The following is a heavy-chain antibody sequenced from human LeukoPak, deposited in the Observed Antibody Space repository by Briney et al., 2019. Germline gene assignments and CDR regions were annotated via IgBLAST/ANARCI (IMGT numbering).Heavy chain of an antibody. V-gene: IGHV1-69*13. J-gene: IGHJ6*02. CDR3: ASSEYYYDSSGSGGMDV. CDR2: IIPIFGTA. Sequence: RRASVKVSCKASGGTFSSYAISWVRQAPGQGLEWMGGIIPIFGTANYAQKFQGRVTITADESTSTAYMELSSLRSEDTAVYYCASSEYYYDSSGSGGMDVWGQGTTVTVSS. CDR1: GGTFSSYA. D-gene: IGHD3-22*01.